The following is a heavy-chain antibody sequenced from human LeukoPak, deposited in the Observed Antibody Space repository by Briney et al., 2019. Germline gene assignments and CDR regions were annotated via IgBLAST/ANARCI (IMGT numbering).Heavy chain of an antibody. CDR1: GFTFSSYS. V-gene: IGHV3-21*01. CDR2: ISSSSSYI. D-gene: IGHD6-19*01. J-gene: IGHJ4*02. CDR3: ARPPMYSSGIDY. Sequence: GGSLRLSCAASGFTFSSYSMNSVRQAPAKGLEWVSSISSSSSYIYYADSVKGRFTISRDNAKNSLYLQMNSLRAEDTAVYYCARPPMYSSGIDYWGQGTLVTVSS.